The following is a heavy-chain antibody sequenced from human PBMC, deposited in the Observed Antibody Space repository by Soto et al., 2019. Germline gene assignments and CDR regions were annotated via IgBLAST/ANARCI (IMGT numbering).Heavy chain of an antibody. J-gene: IGHJ4*02. D-gene: IGHD1-7*01. V-gene: IGHV3-23*01. CDR2: SSATGAGT. CDR3: AKDRRAGGNYGFYSDF. CDR1: GFTFSSYA. Sequence: LRLSCAASGFTFSSYAMTWVRQAPGKGLEWVSFSSATGAGTYYADSVKGRFTISRDNSKNTLYLQMTSLRADDTAVYYCAKDRRAGGNYGFYSDFWGQGALVTVSS.